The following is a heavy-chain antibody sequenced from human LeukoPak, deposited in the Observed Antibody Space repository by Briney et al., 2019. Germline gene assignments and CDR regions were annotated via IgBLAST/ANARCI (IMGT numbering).Heavy chain of an antibody. D-gene: IGHD5-24*01. CDR2: IYYSGST. CDR3: ARDDERDGYFDY. V-gene: IGHV4-59*01. Sequence: PSETLSLTCTVSGGSISSYYWSWIRQSPGKGLEWIGYIYYSGSTNYNPSLKSRVTISVDTSKNQFSLKLSSVTAADTAVYYCARDDERDGYFDYWGQGTLVTVSS. J-gene: IGHJ4*02. CDR1: GGSISSYY.